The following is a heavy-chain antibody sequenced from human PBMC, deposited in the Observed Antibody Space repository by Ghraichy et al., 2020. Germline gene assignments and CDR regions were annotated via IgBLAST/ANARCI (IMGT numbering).Heavy chain of an antibody. V-gene: IGHV3-74*01. D-gene: IGHD3-22*01. CDR3: ARAGGRYYYDNSAYSN. CDR1: GFIFSSHW. J-gene: IGHJ4*01. Sequence: GESLNISCAASGFIFSSHWMHWVRQAPGKGLVWVSRINTDGSHTKYADSVKGRFTISRDNAKNTLYLQINSLRAEDTAVYYCARAGGRYYYDNSAYSNWGQGTLVTVSP. CDR2: INTDGSHT.